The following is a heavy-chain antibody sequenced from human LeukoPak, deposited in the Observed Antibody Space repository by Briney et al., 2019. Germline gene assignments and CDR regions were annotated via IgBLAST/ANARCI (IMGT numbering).Heavy chain of an antibody. J-gene: IGHJ5*02. CDR3: ARTRVSPNWFDP. CDR1: GFTFSSYE. CDR2: ISSSGSTI. V-gene: IGHV3-48*03. Sequence: GGSLRLSCAASGFTFSSYEMNWVRQAPGKGLEWVSHISSSGSTIYYADSVKGRFTISRDNAKNSLYLQMNSLRAEDTAVYYCARTRVSPNWFDPWGQGTLVTVSS.